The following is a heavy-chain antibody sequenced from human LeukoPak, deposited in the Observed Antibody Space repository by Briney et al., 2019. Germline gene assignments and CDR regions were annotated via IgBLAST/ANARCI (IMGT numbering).Heavy chain of an antibody. V-gene: IGHV3-23*01. CDR2: ISGSGGSA. D-gene: IGHD3-10*01. J-gene: IGHJ4*02. CDR3: AKTVSGSYSYQGGDY. Sequence: PGGSLRLSCAASGFSFSSYWMTWVRQAPGKGLEWVSAISGSGGSAYYADSVKGRFTISRDNSKNTLYLQMNSLRAEDTAVYYCAKTVSGSYSYQGGDYWGQGTLVTVSS. CDR1: GFSFSSYW.